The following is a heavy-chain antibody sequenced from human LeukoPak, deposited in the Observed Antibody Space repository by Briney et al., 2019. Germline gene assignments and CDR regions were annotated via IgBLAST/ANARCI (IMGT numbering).Heavy chain of an antibody. D-gene: IGHD2/OR15-2a*01. CDR3: ARHSKTSGYYYYYMDV. Sequence: PSETLSLTCTVSGGSITNYYWSWIRQPPGKGLEWIGYIYTSGRTSYNPSLKSRVTISVDTSKNQFSLKLNSVTAADTAVYYCARHSKTSGYYYYYMDVWGKGTTVAVSS. V-gene: IGHV4-4*09. J-gene: IGHJ6*03. CDR2: IYTSGRT. CDR1: GGSITNYY.